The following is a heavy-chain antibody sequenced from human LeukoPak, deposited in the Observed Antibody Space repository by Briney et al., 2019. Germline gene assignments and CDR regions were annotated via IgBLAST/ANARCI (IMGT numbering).Heavy chain of an antibody. D-gene: IGHD3-22*01. CDR3: ASLSSGYPIN. CDR1: GFTASSNY. Sequence: GGSLRLSCAASGFTASSNYMSWVRQAPGKGLEWVSVIYSGGSTYYADSVKGRFTISRDDSKNTLYLQMNSLRAEDTAVYYYASLSSGYPINWGQGTLVTVSS. J-gene: IGHJ4*02. CDR2: IYSGGST. V-gene: IGHV3-53*01.